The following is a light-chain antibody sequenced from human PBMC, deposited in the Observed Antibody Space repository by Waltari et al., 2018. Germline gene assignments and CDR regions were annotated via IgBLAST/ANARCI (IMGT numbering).Light chain of an antibody. Sequence: QLVLTQSPSASASLGASVKLTCTLSSGHSSNVVAWLQQRPEKGPRYLMKVNSDGSHTKGDEIPDRFSGSSSGAERYLTISSLQSEDEADYFCQTGGHGTWVLGGGTKLTVL. CDR1: SGHSSNV. J-gene: IGLJ3*02. CDR2: VNSDGSH. V-gene: IGLV4-69*01. CDR3: QTGGHGTWV.